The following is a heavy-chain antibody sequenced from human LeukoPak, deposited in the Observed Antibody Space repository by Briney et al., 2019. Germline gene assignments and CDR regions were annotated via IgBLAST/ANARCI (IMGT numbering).Heavy chain of an antibody. CDR1: GFTFSSYG. CDR2: ISGSGGST. V-gene: IGHV3-23*01. Sequence: PGGSLRLSCAASGFTFSSYGMSWVRQAPGKGLEWVSAISGSGGSTCYADSVKGRFTISRDNSTNTLYLQMNSLRAEDTAVYYCAEPYSSGVISWSGAFDIWGQGTMVTVSS. CDR3: AEPYSSGVISWSGAFDI. J-gene: IGHJ3*02. D-gene: IGHD6-19*01.